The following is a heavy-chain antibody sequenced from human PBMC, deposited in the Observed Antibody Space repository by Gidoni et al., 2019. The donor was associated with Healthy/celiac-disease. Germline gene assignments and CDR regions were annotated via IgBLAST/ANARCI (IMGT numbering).Heavy chain of an antibody. CDR3: TRSYGDYPPLDYYGMDV. D-gene: IGHD4-17*01. CDR2: IRSKAYGGTT. V-gene: IGHV3-49*03. CDR1: GFTFGDYA. J-gene: IGHJ6*02. Sequence: EVQLVASGGGLVQPGRSLRLSCTASGFTFGDYAMSWFRQAPGTGLEWVGFIRSKAYGGTTEYAASVKGRFTISRDDSKSIAYLQMNSLKTEDTAVYYCTRSYGDYPPLDYYGMDVWGQGTTVTVSS.